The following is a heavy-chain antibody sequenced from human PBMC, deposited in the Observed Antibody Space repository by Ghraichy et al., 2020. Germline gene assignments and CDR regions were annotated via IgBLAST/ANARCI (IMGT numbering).Heavy chain of an antibody. CDR3: SRGGHYDFWGGSRKGRNFDY. CDR2: INHSGST. D-gene: IGHD3-3*01. V-gene: IGHV4-34*01. J-gene: IGHJ4*02. Sequence: SETLSLTCAVYGGSFSGYYWSWIRQPPGKGLEWIGEINHSGSTNYNPSLKSRVTISVDASENQFSLKLSSVTAADTAVYYCSRGGHYDFWGGSRKGRNFDYWGQGTLVTVSS. CDR1: GGSFSGYY.